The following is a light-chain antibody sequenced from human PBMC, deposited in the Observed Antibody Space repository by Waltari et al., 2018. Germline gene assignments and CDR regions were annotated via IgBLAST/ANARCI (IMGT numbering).Light chain of an antibody. J-gene: IGLJ3*02. V-gene: IGLV2-11*01. CDR1: SSDVGGYKY. Sequence: QSALTQPRSVSGSPGQSVTISCTGTSSDVGGYKYVSCYQQHPGKAPKLRIYDVSNRPSGVPDRFSGSKSGNTASLTISGLQAEDEADYYCCSYAGSYSPWVFGGGTKLTVL. CDR2: DVS. CDR3: CSYAGSYSPWV.